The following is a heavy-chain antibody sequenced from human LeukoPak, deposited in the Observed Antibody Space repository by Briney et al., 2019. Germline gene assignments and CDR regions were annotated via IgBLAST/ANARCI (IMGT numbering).Heavy chain of an antibody. CDR1: GFTVSSNY. V-gene: IGHV3-66*02. J-gene: IGHJ4*02. CDR3: ARSSRGDSSGYYPRYFDY. Sequence: GGSLRLSCAASGFTVSSNYMSWVRQAPGKGLEWVSVIYSGGSTYYADSVKGRFTISRENSKNTLSLQMNSLRAEDTAVYYCARSSRGDSSGYYPRYFDYWGQGTLVTVSS. D-gene: IGHD3-22*01. CDR2: IYSGGST.